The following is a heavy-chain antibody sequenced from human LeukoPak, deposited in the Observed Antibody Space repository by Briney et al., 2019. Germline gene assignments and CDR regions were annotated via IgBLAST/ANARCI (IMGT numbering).Heavy chain of an antibody. CDR2: ISAYSGNT. CDR1: GGTFSSYA. V-gene: IGHV1-18*01. Sequence: ASVKVSCKASGGTFSSYAISWVRQAPGQGLEWMGWISAYSGNTNYAQKLQGRVTMTTDTSTSTAYMELRSLRSDDTAVYYCARGPWPAGYYFDYWGQGTLVTVSS. D-gene: IGHD3-10*01. J-gene: IGHJ4*02. CDR3: ARGPWPAGYYFDY.